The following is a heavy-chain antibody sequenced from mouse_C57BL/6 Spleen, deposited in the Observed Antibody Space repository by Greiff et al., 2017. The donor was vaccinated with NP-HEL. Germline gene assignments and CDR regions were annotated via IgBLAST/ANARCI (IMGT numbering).Heavy chain of an antibody. V-gene: IGHV1-82*01. CDR1: GYAFSSSW. CDR3: AVITTVVATRYFDV. Sequence: VQLQESGPELVKPGASVKISCKASGYAFSSSWMNWVKQRPGKGLEWIGRIYPGDGDTNYNGKFKGKATLTADKSSSTAYMQLSSLTTEDSAVYCCAVITTVVATRYFDVWGTGTTGTVSS. D-gene: IGHD1-1*01. CDR2: IYPGDGDT. J-gene: IGHJ1*03.